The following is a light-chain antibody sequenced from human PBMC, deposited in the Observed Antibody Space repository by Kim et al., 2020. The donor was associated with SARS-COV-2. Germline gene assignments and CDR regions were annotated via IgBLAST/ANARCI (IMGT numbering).Light chain of an antibody. J-gene: IGKJ5*01. CDR3: QQYYTYPIT. CDR1: QGISSY. CDR2: AAS. Sequence: AIRITQSPSSLSASTGDTVTITCRASQGISSYLAWYQQKLGKAPKLLIYAASTLQSGVPSRFSGSVSGTDFTLTISCLQSEDFATYYYQQYYTYPITFGQGTRLEIK. V-gene: IGKV1-8*01.